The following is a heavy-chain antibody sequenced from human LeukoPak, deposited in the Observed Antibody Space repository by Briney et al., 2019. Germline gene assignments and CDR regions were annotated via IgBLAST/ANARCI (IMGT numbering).Heavy chain of an antibody. CDR2: ISYDGSNK. CDR1: GFTFSSYA. V-gene: IGHV3-30-3*01. D-gene: IGHD2-15*01. Sequence: GGSLRLSCAASGFTFSSYAMHWVRQAPGKGLEWVVVISYDGSNKYYADSVKGRFTISRDNSKNTLYLQMNSLRAEDTAVYYCARDLATRLLNWFDPWGQGTLVTVSS. CDR3: ARDLATRLLNWFDP. J-gene: IGHJ5*02.